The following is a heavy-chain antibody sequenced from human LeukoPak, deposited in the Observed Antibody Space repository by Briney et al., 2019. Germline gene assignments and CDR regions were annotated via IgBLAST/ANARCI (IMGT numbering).Heavy chain of an antibody. CDR3: ARGGRGNFDY. V-gene: IGHV4-59*01. CDR1: GGSISSYY. J-gene: IGHJ4*02. CDR2: IYYSGST. Sequence: SETLSLTCSVSGGSISSYYWSWIRQPPGKGLEWIGYIYYSGSTNYNPSLKSRLTISVDTSKNQFSLKLNSVTAADTAVYYCARGGRGNFDYWGQGTLVTVSS.